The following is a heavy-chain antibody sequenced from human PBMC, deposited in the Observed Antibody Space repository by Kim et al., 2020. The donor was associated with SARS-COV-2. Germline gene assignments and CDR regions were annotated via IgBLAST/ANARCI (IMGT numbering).Heavy chain of an antibody. Sequence: ASVKVSCKASGYTFTSYAMNWVRQAPGQGLEWMGWINTNTGNPTYAQGFTGRFVFSLDTSVSTAYLQISSLKAEDTAVYYCARGPLLRFLEWLSPTPYGMDVWGQGTTVTVSS. CDR1: GYTFTSYA. CDR3: ARGPLLRFLEWLSPTPYGMDV. J-gene: IGHJ6*02. D-gene: IGHD3-3*01. V-gene: IGHV7-4-1*02. CDR2: INTNTGNP.